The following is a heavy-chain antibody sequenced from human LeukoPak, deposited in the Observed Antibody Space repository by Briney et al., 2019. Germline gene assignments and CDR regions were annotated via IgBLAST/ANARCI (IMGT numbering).Heavy chain of an antibody. D-gene: IGHD2-8*02. CDR1: GGPISSSSYY. J-gene: IGHJ5*02. CDR3: ARGTGFDP. CDR2: IYYSGST. V-gene: IGHV4-39*01. Sequence: SETLSLTCTVSGGPISSSSYYWGWIRKPPGKGLEWIGSIYYSGSTYYNPSLKSRVTISVDTSKNQFSLKLSSVTAADTAVYYCARGTGFDPWGQGTLVTVSS.